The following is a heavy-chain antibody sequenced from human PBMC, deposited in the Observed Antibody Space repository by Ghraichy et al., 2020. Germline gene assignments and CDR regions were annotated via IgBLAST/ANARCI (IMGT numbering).Heavy chain of an antibody. J-gene: IGHJ6*02. V-gene: IGHV1-18*01. CDR3: AIALPETGEYTMDV. Sequence: ASVKVSCKASGYPFMSSGITWVRQAPGQGLEWMGWISAYNRNTNYAQKLQGRVTMTTDTSTSTAYMELRSLRSDDTAVYYCAIALPETGEYTMDVWGQGTTVIVSS. CDR1: GYPFMSSG. CDR2: ISAYNRNT. D-gene: IGHD2-21*02.